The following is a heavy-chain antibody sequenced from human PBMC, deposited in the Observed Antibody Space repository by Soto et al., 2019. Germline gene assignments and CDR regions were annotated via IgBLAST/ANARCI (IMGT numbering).Heavy chain of an antibody. CDR3: ASSHAGAHITAAVH. D-gene: IGHD6-13*01. CDR1: GGSISSGGYS. Sequence: QLQLQESGSGLVKPSQTLSLTCAVSGGSISSGGYSWSWIRQPPGKGLEWIGYIYHSGSTYYNPSLKRRVTISVDRSKNQCSLKLSSVTAADTAVYYCASSHAGAHITAAVHWGQGTLVTVSS. CDR2: IYHSGST. V-gene: IGHV4-30-2*01. J-gene: IGHJ4*02.